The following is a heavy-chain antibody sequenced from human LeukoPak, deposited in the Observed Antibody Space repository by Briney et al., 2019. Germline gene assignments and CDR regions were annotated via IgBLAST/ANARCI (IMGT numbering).Heavy chain of an antibody. D-gene: IGHD3-3*01. J-gene: IGHJ4*02. V-gene: IGHV4-31*03. CDR3: ARVGDYDFWSGYPPGDSRQYFDY. CDR1: GGSISSGVYY. CDR2: IYYSGST. Sequence: PSETLSLTCTVSGGSISSGVYYWSWIRQHPGKGLEWIGYIYYSGSTYYNPSLKSRVTISVATSKNQFSLKLSSVTAADTAVYYCARVGDYDFWSGYPPGDSRQYFDYWGQGTLVTVSS.